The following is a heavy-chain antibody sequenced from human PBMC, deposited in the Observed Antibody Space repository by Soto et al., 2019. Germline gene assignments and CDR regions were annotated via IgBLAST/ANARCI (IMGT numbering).Heavy chain of an antibody. J-gene: IGHJ2*01. Sequence: QVQLVQSGAEVKKPGASVKVSCKASGYTFTSYYMHWVRQAPGQGLEWMGIINPSGGSTSYAQKFPGRVNMTKSTSKSTVYMELSSLRSEDTGVYYCARSQWYFDLWGRGTLVTVS. CDR3: ARSQWYFDL. CDR1: GYTFTSYY. CDR2: INPSGGST. V-gene: IGHV1-46*03.